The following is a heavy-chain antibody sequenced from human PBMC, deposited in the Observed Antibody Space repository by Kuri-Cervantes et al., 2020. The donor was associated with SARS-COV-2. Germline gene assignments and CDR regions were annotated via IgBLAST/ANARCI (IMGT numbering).Heavy chain of an antibody. Sequence: SVKVSCKPSRGTFSTHGVGWVRQAPGQGLEWLGGIVPMFGTLDYAQSFQGRVTITAEKSTNTVYMELKSLTSQDTAVYFCARDYGNVQFDSWGQGTLVTVSS. V-gene: IGHV1-69*06. J-gene: IGHJ4*02. D-gene: IGHD4-17*01. CDR2: IVPMFGTL. CDR1: RGTFSTHG. CDR3: ARDYGNVQFDS.